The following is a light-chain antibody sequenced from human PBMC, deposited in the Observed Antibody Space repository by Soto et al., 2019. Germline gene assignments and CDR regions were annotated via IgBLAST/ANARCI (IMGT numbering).Light chain of an antibody. CDR2: NAS. CDR3: QQYSTSSPRYT. CDR1: QSVSSNF. V-gene: IGKV3-20*01. Sequence: EIVLTQSPGTLSLSPGERATLFCRASQSVSSNFLAWYQQKPGQAPRLLIYNASRRAAGIPDRFSGSGSGTDFTLTISRLEPEDFAVYYCQQYSTSSPRYTFGQGNKLEIK. J-gene: IGKJ2*01.